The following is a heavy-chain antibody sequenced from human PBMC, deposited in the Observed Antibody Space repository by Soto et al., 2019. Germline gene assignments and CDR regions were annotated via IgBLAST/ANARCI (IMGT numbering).Heavy chain of an antibody. V-gene: IGHV1-2*02. D-gene: IGHD3-10*01. Sequence: VASVKVSCKASGCTFTGYYMHWVRQAPGQGPEWMGWINPDSGGTNYAQKFQGRVTMTRDTSISTSYMELSMLRSDDTAVYYCAREGGEVSYGSGVFGYYYYGMDVWRQGTTVTVSS. CDR3: AREGGEVSYGSGVFGYYYYGMDV. CDR1: GCTFTGYY. J-gene: IGHJ6*02. CDR2: INPDSGGT.